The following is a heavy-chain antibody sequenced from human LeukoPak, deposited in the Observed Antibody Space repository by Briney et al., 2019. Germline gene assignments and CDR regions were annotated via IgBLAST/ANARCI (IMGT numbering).Heavy chain of an antibody. V-gene: IGHV3-30*02. J-gene: IGHJ4*02. CDR1: GFTFSSYA. Sequence: GGSLRLSCAASGFTFSSYAMSWVRQAPGKGLEWVAFIRYDGSNKYYADSVKGRFTISRDNSKNTLYLQMNSLRAEDTAVYYCAKTLSGYSSGWSFDYWGQGTLVTVSS. D-gene: IGHD6-19*01. CDR2: IRYDGSNK. CDR3: AKTLSGYSSGWSFDY.